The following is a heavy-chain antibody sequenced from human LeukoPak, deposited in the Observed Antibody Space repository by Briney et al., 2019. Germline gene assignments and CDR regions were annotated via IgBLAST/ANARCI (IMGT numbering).Heavy chain of an antibody. D-gene: IGHD2-2*01. CDR1: GFTFSSYS. V-gene: IGHV3-30*02. J-gene: IGHJ6*03. Sequence: GGSLRLSCAASGFTFSSYSMNWVRQAPGKGLEWVAFIRYDGSNKYYADSVKGRFTISRDNSKNTLYLQMNSLRAEDTAVYYCARVLLSGLYYYYYYMDVWGKGTTVTISS. CDR3: ARVLLSGLYYYYYYMDV. CDR2: IRYDGSNK.